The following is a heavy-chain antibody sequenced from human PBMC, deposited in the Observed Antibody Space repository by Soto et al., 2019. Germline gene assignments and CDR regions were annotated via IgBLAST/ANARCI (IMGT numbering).Heavy chain of an antibody. Sequence: PVGSLRLSCAASGFTFSSYGMHWVRQAPGKGLEWVGVISCDGTNKYYADSVKGRFTISRDNSKNTLYLQMNSLRAEDTAMYYCATQIRQEDYYGLDVWGQGTTVTVSS. J-gene: IGHJ6*02. CDR3: ATQIRQEDYYGLDV. V-gene: IGHV3-30*03. CDR1: GFTFSSYG. CDR2: ISCDGTNK.